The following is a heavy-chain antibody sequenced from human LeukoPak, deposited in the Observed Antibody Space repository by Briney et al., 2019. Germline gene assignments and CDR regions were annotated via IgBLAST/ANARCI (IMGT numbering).Heavy chain of an antibody. Sequence: SETLSLTCTVSGGSISSGGYYWSWIRQPPGKGLEWIGYIYHSGSTYYNPSLKSRVTISVDKSKNQFSLKLSSVTAADTAVYYCARGYCSGGSCYDPNYYYGMDVWGQGTTVTVSS. CDR3: ARGYCSGGSCYDPNYYYGMDV. D-gene: IGHD2-15*01. V-gene: IGHV4-30-2*01. CDR2: IYHSGST. CDR1: GGSISSGGYY. J-gene: IGHJ6*02.